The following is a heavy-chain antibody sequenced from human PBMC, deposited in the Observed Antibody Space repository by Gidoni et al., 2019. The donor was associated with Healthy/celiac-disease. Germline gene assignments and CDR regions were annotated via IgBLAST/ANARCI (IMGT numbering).Heavy chain of an antibody. Sequence: VPLLESGGGLVQPGGSLRLSCAASGFTFISYAMSWVRQAPGKGLEWCEAMSGSGGSTYYADSVKGRFTISRDNSKNTLYLQMNSLRAEDTAVYYCAKELDGDYSYYFDYWGQGTLVTVSS. D-gene: IGHD4-17*01. CDR1: GFTFISYA. J-gene: IGHJ4*02. CDR2: MSGSGGST. V-gene: IGHV3-23*01. CDR3: AKELDGDYSYYFDY.